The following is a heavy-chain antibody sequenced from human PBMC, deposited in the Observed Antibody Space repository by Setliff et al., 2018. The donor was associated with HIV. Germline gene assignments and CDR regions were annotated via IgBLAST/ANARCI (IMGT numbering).Heavy chain of an antibody. CDR3: ARLDCSSSSGFVGY. Sequence: SETLSLTCTVSGGSISSYYWSWIRQPPGKGLEWIGNIYTSGSTNYNPSLKSRVTISVDTSKNQFSLKLSSVTAADTAVYYCARLDCSSSSGFVGYWGQGTLVTVSS. CDR2: IYTSGST. D-gene: IGHD2-2*01. J-gene: IGHJ4*02. CDR1: GGSISSYY. V-gene: IGHV4-4*09.